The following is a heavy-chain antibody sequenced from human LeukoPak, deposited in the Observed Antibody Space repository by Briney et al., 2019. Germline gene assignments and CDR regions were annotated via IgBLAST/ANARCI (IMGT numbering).Heavy chain of an antibody. D-gene: IGHD1-1*01. CDR3: ATYINWVAGDV. Sequence: GGSLRLSCAASGFTFSESWMTWVRQVPGKGLEWVAHINHEGGGIQYVDSVKGRFTISRDNAKGSVYLQMNSLRAEDTAIYHCATYINWVAGDVWGQGTTVIVSS. CDR1: GFTFSESW. V-gene: IGHV3-7*01. J-gene: IGHJ6*02. CDR2: INHEGGGI.